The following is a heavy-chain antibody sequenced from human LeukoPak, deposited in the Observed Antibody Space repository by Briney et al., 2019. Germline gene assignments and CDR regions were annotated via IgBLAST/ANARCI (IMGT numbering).Heavy chain of an antibody. Sequence: GASVKVSCKASGYTFTGYYMHWVRQAPGQGLEWMGWINPNSGGTNYAQKFQGRVTMTRDTSISTAYMELSRLRSDDTAVYYCASRSIIAAAGSTADYWGQGTLVTVSS. V-gene: IGHV1-2*02. D-gene: IGHD6-13*01. CDR1: GYTFTGYY. J-gene: IGHJ4*02. CDR2: INPNSGGT. CDR3: ASRSIIAAAGSTADY.